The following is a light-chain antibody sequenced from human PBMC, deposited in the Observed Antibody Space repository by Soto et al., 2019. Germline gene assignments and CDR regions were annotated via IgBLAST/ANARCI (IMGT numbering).Light chain of an antibody. CDR1: QRVNSRF. J-gene: IGKJ1*01. V-gene: IGKV3-15*01. CDR2: GAS. Sequence: EIVFTQSPDTLSFSPGERATLSFRASQRVNSRFFAWYQQKPAQAPRLLIYGASTRATGTPARFSGSGSGTEFTLTITSLQSEDFAVYYCQQYHNWPQTFGQGTKVHIK. CDR3: QQYHNWPQT.